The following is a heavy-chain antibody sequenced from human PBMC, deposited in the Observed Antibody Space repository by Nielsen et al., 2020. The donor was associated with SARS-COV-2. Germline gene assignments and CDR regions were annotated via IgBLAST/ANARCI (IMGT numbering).Heavy chain of an antibody. Sequence: ASVKVSCKASGGTFSSYAISWVRQAPGQGLEWMGWISAYNGNTNYAQKLQGRVTMTTDTSTSTAYMELRSLRSDDTAVYYCARGEESKYYYGMDVWGQGTTVTVSS. CDR3: ARGEESKYYYGMDV. V-gene: IGHV1-18*01. J-gene: IGHJ6*02. D-gene: IGHD3-10*01. CDR1: GGTFSSYA. CDR2: ISAYNGNT.